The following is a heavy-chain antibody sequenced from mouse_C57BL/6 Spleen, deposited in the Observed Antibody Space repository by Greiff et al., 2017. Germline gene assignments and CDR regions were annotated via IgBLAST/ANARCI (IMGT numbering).Heavy chain of an antibody. D-gene: IGHD4-1*01. CDR3: ARDPNWDDWYFDV. V-gene: IGHV5-16*01. CDR1: GFTFSDYY. Sequence: EVMLVESEGGLVQPGSSMKLSCTASGFTFSDYYMAWVRQVPEKGLEWVANINYDGSSTYYLDSLKSRFIISRDNAKNILYLQMSSLKSEDTATYYCARDPNWDDWYFDVWGTGTTVTVSS. CDR2: INYDGSST. J-gene: IGHJ1*03.